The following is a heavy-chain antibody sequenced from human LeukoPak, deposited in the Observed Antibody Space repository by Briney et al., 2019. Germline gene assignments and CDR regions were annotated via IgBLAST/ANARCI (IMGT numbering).Heavy chain of an antibody. D-gene: IGHD6-13*01. Sequence: PGGSLRLSCAASGFTVSSNYMSWVRQAPGKGLEWVSSISSSSSYIYYADSVKGRFTISRDNAKNSLYLQMNSLRAEDTAVYYCARDRRQIYGAAAGIIDYWGQGTLVTVSS. CDR1: GFTVSSNY. CDR3: ARDRRQIYGAAAGIIDY. CDR2: ISSSSSYI. V-gene: IGHV3-21*01. J-gene: IGHJ4*02.